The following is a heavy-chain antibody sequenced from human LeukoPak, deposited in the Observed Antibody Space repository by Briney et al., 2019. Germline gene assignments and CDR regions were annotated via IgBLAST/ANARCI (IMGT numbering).Heavy chain of an antibody. CDR3: ARDTHDSSGYLGY. D-gene: IGHD3-22*01. V-gene: IGHV3-30*04. CDR2: ISYDGSNK. J-gene: IGHJ4*02. Sequence: GGSLRLSCAASGFTFSSYAMHWVRQAPGKGLEWVAVISYDGSNKYYADSVKCRFTISRDNSKNTLYLQMNSLRAEDTAVYYCARDTHDSSGYLGYWGQGTLVTVSS. CDR1: GFTFSSYA.